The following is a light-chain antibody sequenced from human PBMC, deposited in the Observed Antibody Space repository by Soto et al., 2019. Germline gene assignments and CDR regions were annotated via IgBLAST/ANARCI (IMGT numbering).Light chain of an antibody. Sequence: SYELTQPPSMSVAPGQTARITCGGNNIGSKTVHWYQQKAGQAPVLVVYDDSDRPSGIPERFSGSNSGNTASLTISRVEAGDEAEYYCQVWDVSTVHYVFGTGTKSPS. CDR3: QVWDVSTVHYV. CDR2: DDS. V-gene: IGLV3-21*02. CDR1: NIGSKT. J-gene: IGLJ1*01.